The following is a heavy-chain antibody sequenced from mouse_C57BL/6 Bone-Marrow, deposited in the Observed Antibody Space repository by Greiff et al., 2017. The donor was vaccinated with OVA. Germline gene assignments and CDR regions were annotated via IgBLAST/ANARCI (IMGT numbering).Heavy chain of an antibody. CDR1: GFTFSNYW. CDR2: IRLKSDNYAT. Sequence: EVQLQESGGGLVQPGGSMKLSCVASGFTFSNYWMNWVRQSPEKGLEWVAQIRLKSDNYATHYAESVKGRFTISRDDSKSSVYLQMNNLRAEDTGIYYCTGGGFPGYFDVWGTGTTVTVSS. V-gene: IGHV6-3*01. J-gene: IGHJ1*03. CDR3: TGGGFPGYFDV.